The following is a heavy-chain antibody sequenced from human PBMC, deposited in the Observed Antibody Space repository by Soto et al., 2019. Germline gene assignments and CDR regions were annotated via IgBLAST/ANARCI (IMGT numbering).Heavy chain of an antibody. Sequence: PSETLSLTCSVSGDSFGSYYWSWIRQPPGKGPEWIGYVSHSGSTNYNPSLKSRVTISLDTSKNQFSLNLNSVTAADTAVYYCACIFSGGYGYGFYYYGMDVWGQGTTVTVSS. CDR3: ACIFSGGYGYGFYYYGMDV. J-gene: IGHJ6*02. CDR1: GDSFGSYY. CDR2: VSHSGST. V-gene: IGHV4-59*08. D-gene: IGHD5-18*01.